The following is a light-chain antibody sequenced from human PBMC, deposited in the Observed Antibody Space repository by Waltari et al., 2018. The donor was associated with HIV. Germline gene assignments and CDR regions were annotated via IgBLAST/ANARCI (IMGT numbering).Light chain of an antibody. CDR3: ATWDHGKDGWV. J-gene: IGLJ3*02. CDR1: SSNIGRDS. V-gene: IGLV1-44*01. CDR2: YNN. Sequence: QSVLSQPPSAPGTPGQTITISCSGSSSNIGRDSGTWYQQVPGTAPKLLIFYNNRRPAGVPDRFSCSKSGTSASLAIIGLRSDDESDYYCATWDHGKDGWVFGGGTKVTVL.